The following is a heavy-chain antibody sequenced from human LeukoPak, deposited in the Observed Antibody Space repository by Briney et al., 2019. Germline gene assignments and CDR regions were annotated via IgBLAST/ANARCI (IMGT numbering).Heavy chain of an antibody. CDR1: GFTFSSYA. Sequence: GGSLRLSCAASGFTFSSYAMHWVRQAPGKGLEWVAVISYDGSNKYYTDSVKGRFTISRDNSKNTLYLQMNSLRAEDTAVYYCASGHSGYDSEDYFDYWGQGTLVTVSS. CDR3: ASGHSGYDSEDYFDY. V-gene: IGHV3-30-3*01. J-gene: IGHJ4*02. CDR2: ISYDGSNK. D-gene: IGHD5-12*01.